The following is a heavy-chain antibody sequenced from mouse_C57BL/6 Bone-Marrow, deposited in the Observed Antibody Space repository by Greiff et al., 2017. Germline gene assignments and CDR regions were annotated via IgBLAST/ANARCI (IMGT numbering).Heavy chain of an antibody. J-gene: IGHJ4*01. Sequence: DVMLVESGGGLVKPGGSLTLSCAASGFTFSDYGMHWVRQAPEKGLEWVAYISSGSSTIYYADTVKGRFTISRDNAKNTLFLHMTSLRAEDTAMYYCTRRDSDAYAALDYWGQGTSVTVYS. CDR2: ISSGSSTI. CDR1: GFTFSDYG. CDR3: TRRDSDAYAALDY. V-gene: IGHV5-17*01. D-gene: IGHD3-3*01.